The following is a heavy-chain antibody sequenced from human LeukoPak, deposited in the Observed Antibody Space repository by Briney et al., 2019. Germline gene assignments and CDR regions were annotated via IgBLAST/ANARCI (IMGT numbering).Heavy chain of an antibody. CDR2: ISYDGSNK. CDR3: ARELAY. CDR1: GFTFSSCA. Sequence: PGGSLRLSCAASGFTFSSCAMHWVRQAPGKGLEWVAVISYDGSNKYYADSVKGRFTISRDNSKNTLYLQMNSLRAEDTAVYYCARELAYWGQGTLVIVSS. J-gene: IGHJ4*02. V-gene: IGHV3-30*04.